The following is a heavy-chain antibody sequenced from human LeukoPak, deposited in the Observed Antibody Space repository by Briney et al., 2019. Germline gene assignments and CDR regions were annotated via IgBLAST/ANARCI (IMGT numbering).Heavy chain of an antibody. Sequence: GGSLRLSCAASGFTVSSHYMSWVRQAPGKGLEWVSVIYSGGNTYYADSVKGRFTISRDNSKNTLYLQMNSLRAEDTAVYYCARDGYGDYGMDVWGQGTTVTVSS. CDR3: ARDGYGDYGMDV. D-gene: IGHD4-17*01. J-gene: IGHJ6*02. CDR1: GFTVSSHY. V-gene: IGHV3-53*01. CDR2: IYSGGNT.